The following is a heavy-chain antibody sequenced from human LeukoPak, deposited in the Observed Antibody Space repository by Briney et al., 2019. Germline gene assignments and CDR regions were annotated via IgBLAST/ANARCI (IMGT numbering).Heavy chain of an antibody. J-gene: IGHJ6*03. CDR1: GYTFTGYY. V-gene: IGHV1-18*04. Sequence: ASVKVSCKASGYTFTGYYMHWVRQAPGQGLEWMGWISAYNGNTNYAQKLQGRVTMTTDTSTSTAYMELRSLRSDDTAVYYCARDSSYGSGSYYNVFYYYYYMDVWGKGTTVTISS. D-gene: IGHD3-10*01. CDR2: ISAYNGNT. CDR3: ARDSSYGSGSYYNVFYYYYYMDV.